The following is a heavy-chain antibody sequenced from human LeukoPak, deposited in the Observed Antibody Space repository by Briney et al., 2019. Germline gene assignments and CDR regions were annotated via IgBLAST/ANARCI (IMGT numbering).Heavy chain of an antibody. V-gene: IGHV4-61*02. CDR1: GGSISSGSYY. CDR3: ARAQNWGYYYYYMDV. CDR2: IYISGST. Sequence: SETLSLTCTVSGGSISSGSYYWSWIRQPAGKGLEWIGRIYISGSTHYNPSLKSRVTISVDTSKNQFSLKVSSVTAADTAVYYCARAQNWGYYYYYMDVWGKGTTVTVSS. J-gene: IGHJ6*03. D-gene: IGHD3-16*01.